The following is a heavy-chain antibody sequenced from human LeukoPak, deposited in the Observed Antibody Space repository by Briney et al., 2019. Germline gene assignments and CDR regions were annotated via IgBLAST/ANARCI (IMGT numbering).Heavy chain of an antibody. CDR1: GFTFSSYG. D-gene: IGHD3-22*01. V-gene: IGHV3-30*02. J-gene: IGHJ4*02. CDR2: IRYDGSNK. Sequence: GGSLRLSCAASGFTFSSYGMHWVRQAPGKGLEWVAFIRYDGSNKYYADSVKGRFTISGDNSKNTLYLQMNSLRAEDTAVYYCAKDSYYYDPFRSGAVANWGQGTLVTVSS. CDR3: AKDSYYYDPFRSGAVAN.